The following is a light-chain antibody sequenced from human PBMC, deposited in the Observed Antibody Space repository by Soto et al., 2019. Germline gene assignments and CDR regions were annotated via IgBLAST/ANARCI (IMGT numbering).Light chain of an antibody. V-gene: IGKV1-39*01. J-gene: IGKJ2*01. CDR3: QQSYSMPYA. CDR2: AAS. Sequence: DIQLTQPPSPLYASVGDRVTITCRASQTTNNYLNWYQMKPGKATKLLIYAASTLQTGVPSRFTRSGSGTDFTLTNISLKPEHYATYFCQQSYSMPYAFGPGTKVDIK. CDR1: QTTNNY.